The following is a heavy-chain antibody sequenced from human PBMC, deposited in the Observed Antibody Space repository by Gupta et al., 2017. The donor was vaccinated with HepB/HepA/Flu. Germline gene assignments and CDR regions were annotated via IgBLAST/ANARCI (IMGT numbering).Heavy chain of an antibody. J-gene: IGHJ4*02. V-gene: IGHV1-18*01. CDR2: ISAYNGNT. D-gene: IGHD6-13*01. CDR1: GYTFTSYG. CDR3: AIDPKKVEAAGTGDY. Sequence: VNVSFKASGYTFTSYGISWVRQAPGQGLEWMGWISAYNGNTNYAQKLQGRVTMTTDTSTSTADMELRSLRSEDTAVYYCAIDPKKVEAAGTGDYWGQGTMVTVSS.